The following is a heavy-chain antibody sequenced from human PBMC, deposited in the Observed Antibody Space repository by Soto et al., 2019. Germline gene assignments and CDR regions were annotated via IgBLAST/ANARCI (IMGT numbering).Heavy chain of an antibody. CDR2: SVPIFGTT. CDR3: ARVEAVAGIYNYHGLDV. CDR1: GGTFSNYA. J-gene: IGHJ6*02. V-gene: IGHV1-69*12. D-gene: IGHD6-19*01. Sequence: QVQLVQSGAEVKKPGSSVKVSCKASGGTFSNYAISWVRQAPGQGLEWMGGSVPIFGTTYYAQKFQGRVTIIADDSTTTAYLELSSLRSEDTAMYYCARVEAVAGIYNYHGLDVWGQGTAVSVSS.